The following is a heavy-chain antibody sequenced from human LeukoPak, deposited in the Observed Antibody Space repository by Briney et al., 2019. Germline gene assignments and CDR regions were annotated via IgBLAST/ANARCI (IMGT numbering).Heavy chain of an antibody. Sequence: ASVTLSYKASGYTFTVYYMHWVRQAPGQGLEWMGWIDPNSGGTNYAQKFQGWVTMTRDTSISTAYMELSRLRSDDTAVYYCARVIWDYDSSGYSLGAFDIWGQGTMVTVSS. J-gene: IGHJ3*02. V-gene: IGHV1-2*04. CDR2: IDPNSGGT. CDR3: ARVIWDYDSSGYSLGAFDI. CDR1: GYTFTVYY. D-gene: IGHD3-22*01.